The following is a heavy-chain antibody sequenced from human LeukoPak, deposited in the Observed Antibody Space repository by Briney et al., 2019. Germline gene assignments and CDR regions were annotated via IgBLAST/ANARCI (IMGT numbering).Heavy chain of an antibody. Sequence: SETLSLTCTVSGGSISSGGYYWSWIRQRPGKGLEWIGYIYYSGSTYYNPSLKSRVTISVDTSKNQFSLKLSSVTAADTAVYYCARDEAGTDGYDYWGQGTLVTVSS. CDR1: GGSISSGGYY. V-gene: IGHV4-31*03. CDR2: IYYSGST. J-gene: IGHJ4*02. D-gene: IGHD6-19*01. CDR3: ARDEAGTDGYDY.